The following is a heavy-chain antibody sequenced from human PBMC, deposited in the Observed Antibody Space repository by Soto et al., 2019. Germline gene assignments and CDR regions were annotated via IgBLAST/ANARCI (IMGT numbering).Heavy chain of an antibody. CDR3: ARVTVVVAATFLYYYYGMDV. CDR2: INHSGST. J-gene: IGHJ6*02. CDR1: GGSFSGYY. V-gene: IGHV4-34*01. Sequence: PSETLSLTCAVYGGSFSGYYWSWIRQPPGKGLEWIGEINHSGSTNYNPSLKSRVTISVDTSKNQFSLKLSSATAADTAVYYCARVTVVVAATFLYYYYGMDVWGQGTTVTVSS. D-gene: IGHD2-15*01.